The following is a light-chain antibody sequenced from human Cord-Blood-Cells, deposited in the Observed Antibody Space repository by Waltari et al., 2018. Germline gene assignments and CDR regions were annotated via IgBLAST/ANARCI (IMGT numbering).Light chain of an antibody. CDR3: QQLNSYPWT. CDR1: QSISSY. CDR2: AAS. Sequence: DIQMTQSPSSPSASVGDRVTITCRASQSISSYLNWYQQKPGKAPKLLIYAASSLQSGVPSRFSGSGSGTDFTLTISSLQPEDFATYYCQQLNSYPWTFGQGTKVEIK. V-gene: IGKV1-39*01. J-gene: IGKJ1*01.